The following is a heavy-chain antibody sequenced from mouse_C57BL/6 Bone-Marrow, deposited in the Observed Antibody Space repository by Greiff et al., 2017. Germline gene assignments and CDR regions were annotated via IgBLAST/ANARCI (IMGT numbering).Heavy chain of an antibody. Sequence: EVKLQESGPGLVKPSQSLSLTCSVTGYSITSGYYWNWIRQFPGNKLEWMGYISYDGSNNYNPSLKNRISITRDTSTNQFFLTLNSGTTEDTATYDGARALYYYGSSPYWYFEVWGTGATGTVSS. CDR1: GYSITSGYY. CDR2: ISYDGSN. J-gene: IGHJ1*03. V-gene: IGHV3-6*01. D-gene: IGHD1-1*01. CDR3: ARALYYYGSSPYWYFEV.